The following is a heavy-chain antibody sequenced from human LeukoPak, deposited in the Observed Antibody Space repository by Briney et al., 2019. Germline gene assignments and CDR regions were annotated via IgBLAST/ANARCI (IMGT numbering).Heavy chain of an antibody. CDR2: IYYIGST. D-gene: IGHD1-26*01. J-gene: IGHJ5*02. Sequence: SETLSLTCTVSGGSTSSSSYSWGWIRQPPGKGLEWIGNIYYIGSTYSSPSLKSRVTISVDTSKNQFSLKLSSVTAADTAVYYCARVPVNIWENWFDPWGQGTLVTVSS. CDR1: GGSTSSSSYS. CDR3: ARVPVNIWENWFDP. V-gene: IGHV4-39*07.